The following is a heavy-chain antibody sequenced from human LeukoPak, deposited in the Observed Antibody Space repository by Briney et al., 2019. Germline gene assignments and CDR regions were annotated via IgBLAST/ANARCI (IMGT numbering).Heavy chain of an antibody. CDR1: GFTFIRYA. CDR3: ARGSRVVTLPYYYYYMDI. D-gene: IGHD3-10*01. J-gene: IGHJ6*03. CDR2: ISGSGGST. V-gene: IGHV3-23*01. Sequence: GGSLRLSCAASGFTFIRYAMSSIRQAPGKGLEWVAAISGSGGSTYYADSVKGRFTISRDNSKNTLYLQMNSLRAVGTVVYYCARGSRVVTLPYYYYYMDIGGKGTTVTVSS.